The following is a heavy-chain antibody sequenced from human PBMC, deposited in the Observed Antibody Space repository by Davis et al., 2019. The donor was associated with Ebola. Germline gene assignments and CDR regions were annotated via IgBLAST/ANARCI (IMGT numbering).Heavy chain of an antibody. Sequence: GGSLSLSCAASGFIFRNYVMSWVRQAPGKGLEWVSTLGTSADTYYADSVKGRFTISRDNSRNTLYLQMNGLRVEDTAIYYCAKDTSNIWFDVWGQGTMVTVSS. CDR2: LGTSADT. V-gene: IGHV3-23*01. CDR1: GFIFRNYV. D-gene: IGHD1-26*01. CDR3: AKDTSNIWFDV. J-gene: IGHJ3*01.